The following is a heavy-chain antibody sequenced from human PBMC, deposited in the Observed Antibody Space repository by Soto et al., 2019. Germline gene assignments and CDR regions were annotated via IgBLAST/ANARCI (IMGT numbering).Heavy chain of an antibody. CDR2: INPNSGGT. CDR1: GYTFTGYY. V-gene: IGHV1-2*02. D-gene: IGHD3-22*01. CDR3: ARDKPPLYYYGSSGYFPYDFDY. J-gene: IGHJ4*02. Sequence: ASVKVSCKASGYTFTGYYMHWVRQAPGQGLEWMGWINPNSGGTNYAQKFQGRVTMTRDTSISTAYMELSRLRSDDTAVYYCARDKPPLYYYGSSGYFPYDFDYWGQGTLVTVSS.